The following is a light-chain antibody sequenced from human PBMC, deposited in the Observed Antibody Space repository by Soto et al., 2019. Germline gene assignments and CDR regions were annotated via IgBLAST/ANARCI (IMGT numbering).Light chain of an antibody. CDR1: QSISDT. V-gene: IGKV3-15*01. J-gene: IGKJ5*01. CDR2: GAS. CDR3: QQRSSWPLT. Sequence: EIVMTQSPATLSVSAGGRATLSCRASQSISDTLAWYQQKPGQAPRLLIYGASTRATGIPARFSGSGSGTDFTLTISSLEPEDFAIYYCQQRSSWPLTFGQGTRLEI.